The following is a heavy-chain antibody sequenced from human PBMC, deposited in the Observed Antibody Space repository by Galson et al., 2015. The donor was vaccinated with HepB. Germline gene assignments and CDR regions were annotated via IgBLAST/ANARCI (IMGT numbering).Heavy chain of an antibody. CDR1: GYTFTSYY. D-gene: IGHD3-9*01. V-gene: IGHV1-46*03. CDR2: INPSGGST. J-gene: IGHJ5*02. CDR3: ARGHDILTGYYVGDWFDP. Sequence: SVKVSCKASGYTFTSYYMHWVRQAPGQGLEWMGIINPSGGSTSYAQKFQGRVTMTRDTSTSAVYMELSSLRSEDTAVYYCARGHDILTGYYVGDWFDPWGQGTLVTVSS.